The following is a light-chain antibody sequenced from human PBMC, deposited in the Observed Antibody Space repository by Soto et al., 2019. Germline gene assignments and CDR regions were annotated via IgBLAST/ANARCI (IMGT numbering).Light chain of an antibody. CDR3: QQYDESPI. V-gene: IGKV3-20*01. J-gene: IGKJ4*01. CDR1: QSVSSNY. Sequence: EIVLTQSPDTLSLSLGERASLSCRVSQSVSSNYLAWYQQTPGQAPRLLIYGVSTRATGIPDRFRGSGSGTDFTLTITRLEPEDFAVYWCQQYDESPIFGGGTKVEIK. CDR2: GVS.